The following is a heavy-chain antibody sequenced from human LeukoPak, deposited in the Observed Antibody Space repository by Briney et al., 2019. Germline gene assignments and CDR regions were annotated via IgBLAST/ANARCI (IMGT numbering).Heavy chain of an antibody. Sequence: GASVKVSCKASGYTFTSYGISWVRQAPGQGLEWMGWISAYNGNTNYAQKLQGRVTMTTDTSTSTAYMELRSLRSDDTAVYYCARGSYYYDGSGYSFDYWGQGTLVTVSS. CDR1: GYTFTSYG. D-gene: IGHD3-22*01. J-gene: IGHJ4*02. CDR2: ISAYNGNT. CDR3: ARGSYYYDGSGYSFDY. V-gene: IGHV1-18*01.